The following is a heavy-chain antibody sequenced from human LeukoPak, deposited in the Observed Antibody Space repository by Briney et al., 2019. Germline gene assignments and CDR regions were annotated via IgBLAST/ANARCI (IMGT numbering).Heavy chain of an antibody. J-gene: IGHJ4*02. CDR3: ARGGDMSGTIIDY. CDR2: IYYCGSN. CDR1: SASLSSYF. V-gene: IGHV4-59*01. D-gene: IGHD3-22*01. Sequence: SETLSLTCTVSSASLSSYFWSWIRQPPGKGREYIGYIYYCGSNIYNPSLKSRVTISIDTTKNQFSLKLNSVTAAETAVYYCARGGDMSGTIIDYWGQGTLVTVSS.